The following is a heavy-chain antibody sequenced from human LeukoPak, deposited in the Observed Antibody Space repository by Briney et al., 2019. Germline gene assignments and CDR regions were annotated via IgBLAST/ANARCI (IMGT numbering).Heavy chain of an antibody. CDR1: GYTFTGYY. J-gene: IGHJ4*02. CDR3: ARDAGDRYGDYVAYFDY. Sequence: ASVKVSRKASGYTFTGYYMHWVRQAPGQGLEWMGWINPNSGGTNYAQKFQGRVTMTRDTSISTAYMELSRLRSDDTAVYYCARDAGDRYGDYVAYFDYWGQGTLVTVSS. V-gene: IGHV1-2*02. CDR2: INPNSGGT. D-gene: IGHD4-17*01.